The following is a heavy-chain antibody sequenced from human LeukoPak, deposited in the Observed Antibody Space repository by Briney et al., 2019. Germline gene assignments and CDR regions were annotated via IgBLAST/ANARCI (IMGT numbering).Heavy chain of an antibody. CDR1: GGSISSSSSY. Sequence: PSETLSLTCTLSGGSISSSSSYWGWLRQPPETGLEWIGSVHPSGSTYCNPSLKSRVTISVDTSKKQFSLKMTSVTAADTAVYFCAIRRTDPVAFDIWGQGTMVTVSP. CDR2: VHPSGST. CDR3: AIRRTDPVAFDI. V-gene: IGHV4-39*01. D-gene: IGHD1/OR15-1a*01. J-gene: IGHJ3*02.